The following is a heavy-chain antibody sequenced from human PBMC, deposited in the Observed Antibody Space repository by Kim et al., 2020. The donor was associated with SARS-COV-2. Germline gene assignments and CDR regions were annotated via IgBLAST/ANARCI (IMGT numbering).Heavy chain of an antibody. CDR2: SGNT. V-gene: IGHV1-8*01. J-gene: IGHJ6*02. CDR3: ARGRMDV. Sequence: SGNTGYAQKFQGRVTMTRNTSISTAYMELSSLRSEDTAVYYCARGRMDVWGQGTTVTVSS.